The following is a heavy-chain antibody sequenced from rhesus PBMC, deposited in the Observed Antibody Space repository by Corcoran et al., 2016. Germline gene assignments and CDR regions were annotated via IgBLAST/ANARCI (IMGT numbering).Heavy chain of an antibody. CDR3: ARDYYY. CDR1: GGSISGYY. D-gene: IGHD3-9*01. Sequence: QVKLQQWGEGLVKPSETLSLTCAVYGGSISGYYRSWLRQPLGKGLEWIGNIVGNSASTNYNPSLKNRVTISKDTSKNQFSLKLSSVTAADTAVYYCARDYYYWGQGVLVTVSS. CDR2: IVGNSAST. V-gene: IGHV4-73*01. J-gene: IGHJ4*01.